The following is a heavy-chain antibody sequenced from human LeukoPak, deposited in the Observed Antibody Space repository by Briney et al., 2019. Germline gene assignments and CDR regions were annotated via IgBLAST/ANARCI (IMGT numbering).Heavy chain of an antibody. CDR2: INPNSGGT. Sequence: ASVKVSCKASGYTFSGYYLHWVRQAPGQGLEWMGWINPNSGGTNSAQKFQGRVTMTRDTSIITAYMELSRLRSDDTAVYYCARVRDGYNDAYDIWGQGTMVTVSS. CDR3: ARVRDGYNDAYDI. J-gene: IGHJ3*02. V-gene: IGHV1-2*02. D-gene: IGHD5-24*01. CDR1: GYTFSGYY.